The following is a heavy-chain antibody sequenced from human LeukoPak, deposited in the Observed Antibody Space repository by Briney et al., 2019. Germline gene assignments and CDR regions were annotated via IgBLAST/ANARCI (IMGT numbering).Heavy chain of an antibody. CDR3: ARGLRYCSGGSCYSHFDY. D-gene: IGHD2-15*01. Sequence: PSETLSLTCAVYGGSFSGYYWSWIRQPPGKGLEWIGEINHSGSTNYNPSLKSRVTISVDTSKNQFSLKLSSVTAADTAVYYCARGLRYCSGGSCYSHFDYWGQGTLVTVSS. CDR2: INHSGST. J-gene: IGHJ4*02. CDR1: GGSFSGYY. V-gene: IGHV4-34*01.